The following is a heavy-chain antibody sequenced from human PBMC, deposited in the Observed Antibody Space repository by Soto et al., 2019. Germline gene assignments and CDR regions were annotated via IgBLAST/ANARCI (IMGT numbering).Heavy chain of an antibody. CDR3: PRERGYSGYEYWFEP. CDR1: GGTFSSYT. CDR2: IIPILGIA. V-gene: IGHV1-69*08. J-gene: IGHJ5*02. D-gene: IGHD5-12*01. Sequence: QVQLVQSGAEVKKPGSSVKVSCKASGGTFSSYTISWVRQAPGQGLEWMGRIIPILGIANYAQKFQGRVPIXXHXPXXTAYMELRSLRSEDTAGYYCPRERGYSGYEYWFEPWGQGTLVTVSS.